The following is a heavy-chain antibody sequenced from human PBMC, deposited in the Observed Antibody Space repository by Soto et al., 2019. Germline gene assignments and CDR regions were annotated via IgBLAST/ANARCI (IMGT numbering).Heavy chain of an antibody. D-gene: IGHD3-10*01. J-gene: IGHJ4*02. Sequence: DVQLLEAGGGLMKPGGSLRLSCAASGFTFRTYAMNWVRQAPGKGLEWISAISGSGSFTHYADSVRGRFTISRDNSQNQLYLQMNNLRGDDTAIYYCAKIPTGSGSSKFDYWGQGIQVTVSS. CDR1: GFTFRTYA. CDR2: ISGSGSFT. V-gene: IGHV3-23*01. CDR3: AKIPTGSGSSKFDY.